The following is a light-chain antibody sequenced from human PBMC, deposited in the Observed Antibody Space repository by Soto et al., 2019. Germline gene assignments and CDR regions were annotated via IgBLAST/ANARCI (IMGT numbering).Light chain of an antibody. V-gene: IGKV1-5*03. CDR1: HSISNW. CDR3: QQYDNYSRT. CDR2: RAS. Sequence: DIQMTQSPSTLSASVGDRVTITCRASHSISNWLAWYQQKPGKAPKLLIYRASKLEGGVPSRFSGSGSGTEFTLTISSLQPDDFATYYCQQYDNYSRTFGQGTKVDI. J-gene: IGKJ1*01.